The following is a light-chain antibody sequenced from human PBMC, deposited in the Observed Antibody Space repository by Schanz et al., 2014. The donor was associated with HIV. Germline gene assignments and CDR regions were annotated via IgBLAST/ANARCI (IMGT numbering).Light chain of an antibody. CDR1: RSDIGNYDF. Sequence: QSALTQPPSASGSPGQSVTISCTGTRSDIGNYDFVSWYQQHPGQAPKLIIYEVTKRPSGVPARFSGSKSDNTASLTVSGLQADDEADYYCSSYAYSNIPFGTGTKLTVL. J-gene: IGLJ1*01. CDR3: SSYAYSNIP. CDR2: EVT. V-gene: IGLV2-8*01.